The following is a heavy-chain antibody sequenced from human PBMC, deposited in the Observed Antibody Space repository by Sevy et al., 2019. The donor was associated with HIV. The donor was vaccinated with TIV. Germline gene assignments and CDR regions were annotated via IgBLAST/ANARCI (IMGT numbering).Heavy chain of an antibody. D-gene: IGHD4-17*01. CDR1: GFTFSSYA. Sequence: GGSLRLSCAASGFTFSSYAMSWVRQAPGKGLEWVSAISGSGGSTYYADSVKGRFTISRDNSKNTLFLQMNSLRAEDTAVYYCAEPGEYDYGGRNGGYYFDYWGQGTLVTVSS. CDR3: AEPGEYDYGGRNGGYYFDY. CDR2: ISGSGGST. J-gene: IGHJ4*02. V-gene: IGHV3-23*01.